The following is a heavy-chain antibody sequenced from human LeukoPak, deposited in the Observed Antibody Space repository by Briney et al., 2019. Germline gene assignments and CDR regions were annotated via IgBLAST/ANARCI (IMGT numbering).Heavy chain of an antibody. CDR2: IHPGDSDT. CDR1: GYTFTSYW. D-gene: IGHD1-26*01. Sequence: GESLKISCKGSGYTFTSYWIGWVRQMPGKGLEWMGIIHPGDSDTRYSPSFQGQVTISADKSISTAYLQWSSLKASDTAMYYCAGHDGGSYYGVYFDYWGQGTLVTVSS. V-gene: IGHV5-51*01. CDR3: AGHDGGSYYGVYFDY. J-gene: IGHJ4*02.